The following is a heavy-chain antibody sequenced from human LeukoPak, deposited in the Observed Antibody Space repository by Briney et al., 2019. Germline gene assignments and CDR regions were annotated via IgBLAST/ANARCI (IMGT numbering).Heavy chain of an antibody. CDR1: GFTFSSCA. CDR3: AKNRIAVAGNDAFDI. Sequence: PGGSLRLSCAASGFTFSSCAMSWVRQAPGKGLEWVSAISGSGGSTYYADSVKGRFTISRDNSKNTLYLQMNSLRAEDTALYYCAKNRIAVAGNDAFDIWGQGTMVTVSS. V-gene: IGHV3-23*01. CDR2: ISGSGGST. D-gene: IGHD6-19*01. J-gene: IGHJ3*02.